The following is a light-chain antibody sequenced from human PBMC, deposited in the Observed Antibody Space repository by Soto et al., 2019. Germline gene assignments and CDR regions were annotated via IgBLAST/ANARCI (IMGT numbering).Light chain of an antibody. CDR2: DVS. CDR1: TSIFGAYNS. V-gene: IGLV2-11*01. Sequence: QSALTQPRSVSGPPGQSAPIPCPGTTSIFGAYNSVSWYQQPPDKAPKLMINDVSQRPSGVPDRFSASKSGNTASLTISGLQAEDEADYYCVSYTGTHIPVALGGGTKLTVL. CDR3: VSYTGTHIPVA. J-gene: IGLJ2*01.